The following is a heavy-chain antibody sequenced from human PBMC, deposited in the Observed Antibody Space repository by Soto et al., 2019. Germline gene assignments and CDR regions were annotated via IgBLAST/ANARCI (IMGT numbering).Heavy chain of an antibody. V-gene: IGHV3-15*07. CDR2: IKRKADGGTI. Sequence: GGSLRLSCVVSGFTFSGAWMHWVRQAPGKGLEWVGRIKRKADGGTIDYAAPVKGRFTISRDDSKKTLNLQMNSLRSENTGINFCSLYQIGSIAVAWTQASRDYWGQGTLVTV. J-gene: IGHJ4*02. CDR1: GFTFSGAW. D-gene: IGHD6-19*01. CDR3: SLYQIGSIAVAWTQASRDY.